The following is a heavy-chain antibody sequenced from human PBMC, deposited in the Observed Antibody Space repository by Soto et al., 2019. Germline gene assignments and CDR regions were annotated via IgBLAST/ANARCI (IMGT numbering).Heavy chain of an antibody. D-gene: IGHD2-15*01. V-gene: IGHV3-21*01. J-gene: IGHJ3*02. CDR3: AIDGDIVGVAPGAFDI. CDR2: ISSSSSYI. Sequence: EVQLVESGGGLVKPGGSLRLSCAASGFTFSSYSMNWVRQAPGKGLEWVSSISSSSSYIYYAYSVKGRFTISRDNSKNSLYLQMNRLRAEDTAVYYCAIDGDIVGVAPGAFDIWGQGTMVTVSS. CDR1: GFTFSSYS.